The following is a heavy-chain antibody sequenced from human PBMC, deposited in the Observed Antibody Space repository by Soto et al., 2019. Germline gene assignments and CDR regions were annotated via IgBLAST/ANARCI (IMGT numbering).Heavy chain of an antibody. CDR1: GGSFSGYY. CDR3: ARGVIVVARFYYYMDV. D-gene: IGHD1-26*01. CDR2: INHSGST. Sequence: SETLSLTCAVYGGSFSGYYWSWIRQPPGKGLEWIGEINHSGSTNYNPSLKSRVTISVDTSKNQFPLKLSSVTAADTAVYYCARGVIVVARFYYYMDVWGKGTTVTVSS. V-gene: IGHV4-34*01. J-gene: IGHJ6*03.